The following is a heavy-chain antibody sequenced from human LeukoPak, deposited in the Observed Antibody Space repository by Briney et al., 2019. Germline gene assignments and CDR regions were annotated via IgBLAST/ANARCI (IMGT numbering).Heavy chain of an antibody. D-gene: IGHD2-2*01. V-gene: IGHV3-7*03. Sequence: GGSLRLSCAASGFTFSSYWMSWVRQAPGKGLEWVANIKQDGSEKYYVDSVKGRFTISRDNAKNSLYLQMNSLRAEDTAVYYCARTLECSSTSCNADYYYGMDVWGQGTTVTVSS. J-gene: IGHJ6*02. CDR2: IKQDGSEK. CDR1: GFTFSSYW. CDR3: ARTLECSSTSCNADYYYGMDV.